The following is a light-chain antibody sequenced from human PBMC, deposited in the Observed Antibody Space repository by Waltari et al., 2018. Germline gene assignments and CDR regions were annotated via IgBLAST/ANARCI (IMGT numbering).Light chain of an antibody. Sequence: SSELTQPPSVSVSPGQKARITCTGDAFAKKYAYWYQQKSGQAPVLVIYEDTKRPSGIPESFSGSSSVTIAILTIRGAQVEDEAYYYWYSTDCSGYDRVFGGGTKLTV. J-gene: IGLJ2*01. CDR3: YSTDCSGYDRV. V-gene: IGLV3-10*01. CDR2: EDT. CDR1: AFAKKY.